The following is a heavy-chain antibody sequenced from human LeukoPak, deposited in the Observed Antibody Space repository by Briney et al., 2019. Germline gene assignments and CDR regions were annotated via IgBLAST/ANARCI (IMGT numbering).Heavy chain of an antibody. CDR3: ARDRDGFNYNFDY. V-gene: IGHV4-59*01. J-gene: IGHJ4*02. CDR1: GGSISSYY. Sequence: SETLSLTCTVSGGSISSYYWSWIRQPPGKGLEWIGYIYYTGSTNYNPSLKSRVTISVDTSKNQFSLMLSSVAAADTAVHYCARDRDGFNYNFDYWGQGTLVTVSS. D-gene: IGHD5-24*01. CDR2: IYYTGST.